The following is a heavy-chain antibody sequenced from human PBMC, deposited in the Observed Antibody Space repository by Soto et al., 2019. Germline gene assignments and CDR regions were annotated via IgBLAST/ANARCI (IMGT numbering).Heavy chain of an antibody. CDR1: GGSISSGGYY. D-gene: IGHD1-1*01. V-gene: IGHV4-31*03. CDR2: IYYSGST. CDR3: ARVGGSYNCNDVLRFDP. Sequence: QVQLQESGPGLVKPSQTLSLTCTVSGGSISSGGYYWSWIRQHPGKGLEWIGYIYYSGSTYYNPSLKSRGTISVDTSKNQFSLTLSSVTAADTAVYYCARVGGSYNCNDVLRFDPWGQGTLVTVSS. J-gene: IGHJ5*02.